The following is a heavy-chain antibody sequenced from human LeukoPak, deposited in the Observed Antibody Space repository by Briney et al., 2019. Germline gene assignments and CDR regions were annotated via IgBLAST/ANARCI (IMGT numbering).Heavy chain of an antibody. J-gene: IGHJ5*02. D-gene: IGHD3-22*01. Sequence: PSETLSLTCTVSGDSISSSTYYWGWIRQPPGKGLEWIGSIYYNGRTYYSPSLKSRVTISIDTSNQFSLRLDSMTAADTAVYYCVRDPKSAVVADWFDPWGQGTLVTVSS. CDR3: VRDPKSAVVADWFDP. CDR2: IYYNGRT. CDR1: GDSISSSTYY. V-gene: IGHV4-39*07.